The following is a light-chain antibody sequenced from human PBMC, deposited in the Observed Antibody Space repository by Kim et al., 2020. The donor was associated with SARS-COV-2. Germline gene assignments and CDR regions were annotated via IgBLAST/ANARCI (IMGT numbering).Light chain of an antibody. CDR3: QAWDSSVV. CDR2: QDS. V-gene: IGLV3-1*01. J-gene: IGLJ2*01. CDR1: KLGDKY. Sequence: SYELTQPPSVSGSPGQTASITCSGDKLGDKYACWYQQKPGQSPVLVIYQDSKRPSGITERFAGSNSGNTATLTIRGTQAMDEADYYCQAWDSSVVFGGGT.